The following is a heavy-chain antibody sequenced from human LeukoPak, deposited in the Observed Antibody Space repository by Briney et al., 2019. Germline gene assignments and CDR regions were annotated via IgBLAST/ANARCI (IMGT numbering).Heavy chain of an antibody. CDR1: GFTVSSNY. V-gene: IGHV3-66*01. CDR3: ARSTVVTRPFDY. CDR2: IYSGGST. Sequence: GGSLRLSCAASGFTVSSNYMSWVRQAPGKGLEWVSVIYSGGSTYYADSVKGRFTISRDNSKSTLYLQMNSLRAEDTAVYYCARSTVVTRPFDYWGQGTLVTVSS. D-gene: IGHD4-23*01. J-gene: IGHJ4*02.